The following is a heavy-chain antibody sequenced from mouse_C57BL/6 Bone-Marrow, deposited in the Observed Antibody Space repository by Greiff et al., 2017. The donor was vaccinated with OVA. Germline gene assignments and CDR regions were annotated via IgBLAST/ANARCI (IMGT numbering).Heavy chain of an antibody. V-gene: IGHV1-54*01. J-gene: IGHJ2*01. CDR1: GYAFTNYL. Sequence: VKLMESGAELVRPGTSVKVSCKASGYAFTNYLIEWVKQRPGQGLEWIGVINPGSGGTNYNEKFKGKATLTADKSSSTAYMQLSSLTSEDSAVYFCARWGGRGGFEYWGQGTTLTVSS. CDR3: ARWGGRGGFEY. CDR2: INPGSGGT. D-gene: IGHD1-1*01.